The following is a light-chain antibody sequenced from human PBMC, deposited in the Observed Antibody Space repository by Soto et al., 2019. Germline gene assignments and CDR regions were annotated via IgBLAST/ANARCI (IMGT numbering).Light chain of an antibody. CDR2: GAS. J-gene: IGKJ4*01. CDR3: QQFDTWPLLT. V-gene: IGKV3-15*01. Sequence: IVMTQSPATLSVSPGEIATLSFSASQSVSSNLAWYQQTPGQAPRLLIYGASTRATGIPARFSGSGSGTEFTLTISSLQSEDFAIYYCQQFDTWPLLTFGGGTKVDIK. CDR1: QSVSSN.